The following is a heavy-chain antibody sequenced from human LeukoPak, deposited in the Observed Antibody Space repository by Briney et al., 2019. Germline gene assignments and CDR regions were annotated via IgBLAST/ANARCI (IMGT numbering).Heavy chain of an antibody. Sequence: GGSLRLSCAASGFDFSSNWMHWVRHAPGQGLVWVSRIKGDGISTNYADSVKGRFTISRDIAKNTLYLQMNSLRAEDTAVYYCAKASRGYQLLPDPWGQGTLVTVSS. CDR1: GFDFSSNW. CDR3: AKASRGYQLLPDP. J-gene: IGHJ5*02. CDR2: IKGDGIST. V-gene: IGHV3-74*01. D-gene: IGHD2-2*01.